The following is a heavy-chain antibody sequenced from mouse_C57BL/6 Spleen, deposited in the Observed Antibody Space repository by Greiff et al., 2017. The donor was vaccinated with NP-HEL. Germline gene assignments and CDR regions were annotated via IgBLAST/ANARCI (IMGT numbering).Heavy chain of an antibody. V-gene: IGHV5-17*01. CDR2: ISSGSSTT. CDR3: ARGEESNYASMDY. CDR1: GFTFSDYG. J-gene: IGHJ4*01. Sequence: EVKLVESGGGLVKPGGSLKLSCAASGFTFSDYGMHWVRQAPEKGLEWVAYISSGSSTTYYADTLKGRFTISRDNAKNTLSLQMTSLRSEDTAMYYCARGEESNYASMDYWGQGTSVTVSS. D-gene: IGHD2-5*01.